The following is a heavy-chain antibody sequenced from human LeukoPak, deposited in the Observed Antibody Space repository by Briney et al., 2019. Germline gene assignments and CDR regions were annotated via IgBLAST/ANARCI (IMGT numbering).Heavy chain of an antibody. D-gene: IGHD6-6*01. CDR3: ARGIAALDWFDP. CDR2: IYYSGGT. J-gene: IGHJ5*02. V-gene: IGHV4-59*01. CDR1: GGSISSYY. Sequence: SETLSLTCTVSGGSISSYYWSWIRQPPGKGLEWIGYIYYSGGTNYNPSLKSRVTISVDTSKNQFSLKLSSVTAADTAVYYCARGIAALDWFDPWGQGTLVTVSS.